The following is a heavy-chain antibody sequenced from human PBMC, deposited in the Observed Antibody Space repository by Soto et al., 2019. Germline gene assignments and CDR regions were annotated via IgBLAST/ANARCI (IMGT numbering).Heavy chain of an antibody. CDR2: ISGSGVRT. D-gene: IGHD6-19*01. J-gene: IGHJ4*02. CDR1: GFTFSSYA. Sequence: GSQILSCAASGFTFSSYAVSWVRQAPGKGLEWVSGISGSGVRTSYADSVKGRFTISRDKSKNTLFLQMNSLRLDDTAVYYCTKDSLSIPVAGPSDYWGQGSLVTVSS. V-gene: IGHV3-23*01. CDR3: TKDSLSIPVAGPSDY.